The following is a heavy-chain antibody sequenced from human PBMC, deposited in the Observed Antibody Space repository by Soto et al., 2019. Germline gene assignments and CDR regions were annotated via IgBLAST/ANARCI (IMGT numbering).Heavy chain of an antibody. CDR1: GFTFSSYA. J-gene: IGHJ4*02. V-gene: IGHV3-23*01. D-gene: IGHD3-9*01. CDR2: ISGSGAYT. CDR3: AKPLTTGYYFPFDY. Sequence: PGGSLRLSCAASGFTFSSYAMTWVRQAPGKGLEWVSAISGSGAYTYYANSVKGRFTISRDNSKNTLYLQLNSLRAEDTAVYYCAKPLTTGYYFPFDYWGQGTLVTVSS.